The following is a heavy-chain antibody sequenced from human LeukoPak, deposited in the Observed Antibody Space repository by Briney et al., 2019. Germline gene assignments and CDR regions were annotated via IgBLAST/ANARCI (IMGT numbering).Heavy chain of an antibody. V-gene: IGHV1-2*02. CDR3: AREEVIAAAGPTLDY. J-gene: IGHJ4*02. Sequence: ASVKVSCKASGYTFTDYYMHWVRQAPGQGLEWMGWINPNSGGTNYAQKFQGRVTMTRDTSISTAYMELSRLRSDDAAVFYCAREEVIAAAGPTLDYWGQGALVTVSS. CDR1: GYTFTDYY. CDR2: INPNSGGT. D-gene: IGHD6-13*01.